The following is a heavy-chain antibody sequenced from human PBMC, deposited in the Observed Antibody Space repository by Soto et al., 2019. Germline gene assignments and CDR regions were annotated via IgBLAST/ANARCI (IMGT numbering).Heavy chain of an antibody. CDR2: FDPEDGET. Sequence: ASVKVSCKVSGYTLTELSMHWVRQAPGKGLEWMGGFDPEDGETIYAQKFQGRVTMTEDTSTNTAYMELSSLRSDDTAVYYCARVSISHIVGVPAAMGSFSAIGGQGTMVTVS. J-gene: IGHJ3*02. V-gene: IGHV1-24*01. D-gene: IGHD2-2*01. CDR3: ARVSISHIVGVPAAMGSFSAI. CDR1: GYTLTELS.